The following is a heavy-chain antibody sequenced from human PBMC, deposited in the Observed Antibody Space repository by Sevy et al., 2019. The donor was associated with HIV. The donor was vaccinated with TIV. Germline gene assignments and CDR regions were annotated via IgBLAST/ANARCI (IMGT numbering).Heavy chain of an antibody. J-gene: IGHJ6*03. V-gene: IGHV3-23*01. Sequence: GGSLRLSCGASGFTFISNAMSWVRQAPGKGLEWVSAISGRADRTYYADSVRGRFTISRDNSKNMLYLQIHSLGAEDTAIYYCAKESPYCSSTSCRFYYMDVWGKGTTVTVSS. CDR2: ISGRADRT. D-gene: IGHD2-2*01. CDR3: AKESPYCSSTSCRFYYMDV. CDR1: GFTFISNA.